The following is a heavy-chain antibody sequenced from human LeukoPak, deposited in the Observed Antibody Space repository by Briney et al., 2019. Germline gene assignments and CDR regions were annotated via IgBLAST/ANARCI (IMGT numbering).Heavy chain of an antibody. CDR3: ATTPNSGSYSFDY. CDR2: INHSGST. D-gene: IGHD1-26*01. Sequence: PSETLSLTCAVYGGSFSGYCWSWIRQPPGKGLEWIGEINHSGSTNYNPSLKSRVTISVDTSKNQFSLKLSSVTAADTAVYYCATTPNSGSYSFDYWGQGTLVTVSS. V-gene: IGHV4-34*01. CDR1: GGSFSGYC. J-gene: IGHJ4*02.